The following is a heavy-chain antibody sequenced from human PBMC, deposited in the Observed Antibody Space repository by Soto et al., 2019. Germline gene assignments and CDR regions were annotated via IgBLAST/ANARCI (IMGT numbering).Heavy chain of an antibody. CDR3: ARGQDYGDSLPFDY. D-gene: IGHD4-17*01. J-gene: IGHJ4*02. CDR1: GGSISSYY. V-gene: IGHV4-59*01. Sequence: LSLTCTVSGGSISSYYWSWIRQPPGKGLEWIGYIYYSGSTNYNPSLKSRVTISVDASKNQFSLKLSSVTAADTAVYYCARGQDYGDSLPFDYWGQGTLVTVSS. CDR2: IYYSGST.